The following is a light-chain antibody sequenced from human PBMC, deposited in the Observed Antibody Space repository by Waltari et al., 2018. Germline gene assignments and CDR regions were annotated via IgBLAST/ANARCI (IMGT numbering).Light chain of an antibody. CDR3: NSFISSHRYV. CDR2: DVT. J-gene: IGLJ1*01. Sequence: RAPKLIIYDVTQRPSGISDRFSGSKFGNTASLTISGLQTEDEADYYCNSFISSHRYVFGTGTKVTVL. V-gene: IGLV2-14*03.